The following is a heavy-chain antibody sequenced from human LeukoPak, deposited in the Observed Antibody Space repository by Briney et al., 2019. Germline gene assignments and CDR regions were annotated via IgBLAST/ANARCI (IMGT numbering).Heavy chain of an antibody. CDR1: GFTFSSYA. CDR2: ISYDGSNK. J-gene: IGHJ4*02. D-gene: IGHD6-19*01. Sequence: PGRSLRLSCAASGFTFSSYAMHWVRQAPGKGLEWVAVISYDGSNKYYADSVKGRFTISRDNSKNTLYLQMNSLRAGDTAVYYCARDRAYSSGWSFDYWGQGTLVTVSS. V-gene: IGHV3-30-3*01. CDR3: ARDRAYSSGWSFDY.